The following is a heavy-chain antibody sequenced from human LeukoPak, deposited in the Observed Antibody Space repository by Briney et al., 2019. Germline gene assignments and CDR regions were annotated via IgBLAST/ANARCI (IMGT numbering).Heavy chain of an antibody. Sequence: ASVKVSCKASGGTFSSYAISWVRQAPGQGLEWMGWISAYNGNTNYAQKLQGRVTMTTDTSTSTAYMELRSLRSDDTAVYYCARDLSGSHYYYGMDVWGQGTTVTVSS. CDR2: ISAYNGNT. V-gene: IGHV1-18*01. D-gene: IGHD5-12*01. CDR1: GGTFSSYA. J-gene: IGHJ6*02. CDR3: ARDLSGSHYYYGMDV.